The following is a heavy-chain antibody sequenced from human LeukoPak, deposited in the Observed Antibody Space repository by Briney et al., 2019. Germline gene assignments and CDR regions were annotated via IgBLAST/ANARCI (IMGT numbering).Heavy chain of an antibody. Sequence: TPSETLSLTCALYGGSLSPYYWRCIRQPPGGAGEWIGEINHRGSTNYNPSLKTRVTISVDPSKNHFSLRLSSVTAADTVVYYCARGGFYCGGDGYVDYWGQGTLVTVSS. D-gene: IGHD2-21*02. CDR1: GGSLSPYY. J-gene: IGHJ4*02. CDR3: ARGGFYCGGDGYVDY. V-gene: IGHV4-34*01. CDR2: INHRGST.